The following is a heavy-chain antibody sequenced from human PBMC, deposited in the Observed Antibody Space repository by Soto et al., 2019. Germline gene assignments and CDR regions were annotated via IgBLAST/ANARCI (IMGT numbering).Heavy chain of an antibody. CDR2: INPSIGTT. V-gene: IGHV1-46*03. D-gene: IGHD3-16*01. CDR3: ISTLGARFDY. J-gene: IGHJ4*02. Sequence: ASVKVSCKASGYTFTNCAMHWVRQAPGQRLEWMGVINPSIGTTTYAQKFQGRVTMTSDTSTSSVYMEVSSLRSEDTAVYYCISTLGARFDYWGQGTLVTVSS. CDR1: GYTFTNCA.